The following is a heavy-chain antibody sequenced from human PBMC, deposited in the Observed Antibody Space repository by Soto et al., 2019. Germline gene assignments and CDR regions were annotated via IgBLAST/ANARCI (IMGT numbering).Heavy chain of an antibody. J-gene: IGHJ4*02. Sequence: GGSLRLSCAASGFTFSIYAMSWVRQAPGKGLEWVSAISGSGGSTYYADSVKGRFTISRDNSKNTLYLQMNSLRAEDTAVYYCAKNVGYYYDSSGYYREGYYFDYWGQGTLVTVSS. V-gene: IGHV3-23*01. CDR2: ISGSGGST. D-gene: IGHD3-22*01. CDR3: AKNVGYYYDSSGYYREGYYFDY. CDR1: GFTFSIYA.